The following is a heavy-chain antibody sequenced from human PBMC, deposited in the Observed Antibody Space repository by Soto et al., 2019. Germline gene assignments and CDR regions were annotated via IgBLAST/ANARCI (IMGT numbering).Heavy chain of an antibody. J-gene: IGHJ5*02. CDR3: VREIIEVIGTIRWFDP. CDR1: GFTFTSHW. V-gene: IGHV3-74*01. CDR2: INGDGSSI. D-gene: IGHD6-19*01. Sequence: EVQLVESGGGLVQPGGSLRLSCAASGFTFTSHWMHWVRQAPGKGPVWVSRINGDGSSIDYADSVKGRFTISRDNAKNTLYLQMNSLRAEDTAVYHCVREIIEVIGTIRWFDPWGQGTLVTVSS.